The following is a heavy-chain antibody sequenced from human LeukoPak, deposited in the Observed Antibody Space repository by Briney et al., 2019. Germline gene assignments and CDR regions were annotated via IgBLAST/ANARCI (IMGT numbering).Heavy chain of an antibody. D-gene: IGHD3-16*01. V-gene: IGHV4-34*01. CDR3: ARVVVGGARSYYYYYYMDV. CDR2: INHSGST. CDR1: GGSFSGYY. Sequence: SETLSLTCAVYGGSFSGYYWSWIRQPPGKGLEWIGEINHSGSTNHNPSLKSRVTISVDTSKNQFSLKLSSVTAADTAVYYCARVVVGGARSYYYYYYMDVWGKGTTVTVSS. J-gene: IGHJ6*03.